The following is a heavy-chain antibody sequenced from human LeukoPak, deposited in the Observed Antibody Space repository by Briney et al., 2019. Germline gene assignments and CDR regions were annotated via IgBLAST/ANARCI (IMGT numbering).Heavy chain of an antibody. Sequence: GRSLRLSCAASGFTFDDYDMHWVREAPGKGLEWVSGISWNSGSIGYADSVKGRFTISRDNAKNSLYLQMNSLRAEDTALYYCAKGRAATVSAAEFDYWGQGTLVTVSS. D-gene: IGHD4-17*01. CDR3: AKGRAATVSAAEFDY. CDR1: GFTFDDYD. J-gene: IGHJ4*02. CDR2: ISWNSGSI. V-gene: IGHV3-9*01.